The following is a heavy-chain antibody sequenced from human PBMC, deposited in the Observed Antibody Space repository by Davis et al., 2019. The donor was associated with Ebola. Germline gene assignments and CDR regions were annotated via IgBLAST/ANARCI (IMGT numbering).Heavy chain of an antibody. V-gene: IGHV3-21*01. CDR3: AREGRDIAEAGTIDY. D-gene: IGHD6-13*01. Sequence: GESLKISCAASGITFSSYSMNWVRQAPGKGLGWVSSISSSSSYIYYADSVKGRFTISRDNAKKSLYLQMNSRRAEDTAVYYCAREGRDIAEAGTIDYWGQGTLVTVSS. CDR2: ISSSSSYI. CDR1: GITFSSYS. J-gene: IGHJ4*02.